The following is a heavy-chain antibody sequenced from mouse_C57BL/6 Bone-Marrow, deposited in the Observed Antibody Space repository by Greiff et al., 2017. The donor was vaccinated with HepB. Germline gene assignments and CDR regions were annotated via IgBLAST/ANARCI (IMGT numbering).Heavy chain of an antibody. D-gene: IGHD2-1*01. Sequence: QQSCKASGYTFTSYWMHWVKQRPGRGLEWIGRIDPNSGGTKYNEKFKSKATLTVDKPSSTAYMQLSSLTSEDSAVYYCASYLLWSLAYWGQGTLVTVSA. CDR3: ASYLLWSLAY. CDR1: GYTFTSYW. V-gene: IGHV1-72*01. CDR2: IDPNSGGT. J-gene: IGHJ3*01.